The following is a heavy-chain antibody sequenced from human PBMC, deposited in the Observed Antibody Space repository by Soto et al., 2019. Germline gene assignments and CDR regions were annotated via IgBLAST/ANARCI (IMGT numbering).Heavy chain of an antibody. J-gene: IGHJ5*02. CDR2: IYPDDSDT. CDR3: ARLEWLSLAAWFDP. Sequence: GESLKISCKGSGYSFTNYWIGWVRQMPGKGLEWMGMIYPDDSDTKYSPSFQGQVTFSADKSINTAYLQWSSLKASDTAIYYCARLEWLSLAAWFDPWGQGTLVTAPQ. CDR1: GYSFTNYW. D-gene: IGHD3-3*01. V-gene: IGHV5-51*01.